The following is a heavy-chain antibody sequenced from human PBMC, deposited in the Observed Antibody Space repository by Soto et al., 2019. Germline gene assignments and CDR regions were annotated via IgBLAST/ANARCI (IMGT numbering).Heavy chain of an antibody. CDR1: GGTFSSYA. D-gene: IGHD3-3*01. Sequence: GSSVKVSCKASGGTFSSYAISWVRQAPGQGLEWMGGIIPIFGTANYAQKFQGRVTITADKSTSTAYMELSSLRSEDTAVYYCARRCRYYDFLSGPCPLYGMDFSCPGLTVSLS. CDR2: IIPIFGTA. J-gene: IGHJ6*02. V-gene: IGHV1-69*06. CDR3: ARRCRYYDFLSGPCPLYGMDF.